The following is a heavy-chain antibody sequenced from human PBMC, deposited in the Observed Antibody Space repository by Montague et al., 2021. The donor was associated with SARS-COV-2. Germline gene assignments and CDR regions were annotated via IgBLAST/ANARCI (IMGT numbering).Heavy chain of an antibody. D-gene: IGHD3-22*01. CDR3: ARDWYDTSGPYFDN. J-gene: IGHJ4*02. Sequence: SETLSLTCAVHGGSFSGYYWSWIRQPPGKGLEWIGYVYSSVTTNYNPSLKSRVSISVDTSKNQVSLRLTSVTAADTAVYFCARDWYDTSGPYFDNWGQGTQVTVSS. CDR2: VYSSVTT. V-gene: IGHV4-34*11. CDR1: GGSFSGYY.